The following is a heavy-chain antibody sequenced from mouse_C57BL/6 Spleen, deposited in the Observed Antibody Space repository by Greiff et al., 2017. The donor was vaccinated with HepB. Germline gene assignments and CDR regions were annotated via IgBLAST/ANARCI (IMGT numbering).Heavy chain of an antibody. V-gene: IGHV5-6*01. CDR2: ISSGGSYT. Sequence: EVMLVESGGDLVKPGGSLKLSCAASGFTFSSYGMSWVCQTPDKRLEWVATISSGGSYTYYPDSVKGRFTISRDNAKNTLYLQMSSLKSEDTAMYYCARDGRLLVHFDVWGAGTTATVSS. J-gene: IGHJ1*01. CDR1: GFTFSSYG. CDR3: ARDGRLLVHFDV. D-gene: IGHD1-1*01.